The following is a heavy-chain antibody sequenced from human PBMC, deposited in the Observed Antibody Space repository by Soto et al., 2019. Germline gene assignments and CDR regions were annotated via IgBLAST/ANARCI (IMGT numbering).Heavy chain of an antibody. CDR3: AREFCSGGNCYTYYFDP. Sequence: GGSLRLSCAASGLTFNRYWMHWVRHAPGKGLVWVSHINTDGSNTNYADSVKGRFTISRGNAKSMLFLQMNSLRDEDTAVYYCAREFCSGGNCYTYYFDPWGQGIPVTVSS. CDR2: INTDGSNT. CDR1: GLTFNRYW. J-gene: IGHJ5*02. D-gene: IGHD2-15*01. V-gene: IGHV3-74*01.